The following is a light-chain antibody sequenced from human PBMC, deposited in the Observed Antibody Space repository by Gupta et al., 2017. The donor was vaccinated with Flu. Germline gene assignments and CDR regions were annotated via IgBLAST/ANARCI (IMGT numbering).Light chain of an antibody. V-gene: IGKV1-5*03. Sequence: PSTLSASVGDRVTITCRASQSISSWLAWYQQKPGKAPKLLIYKASSVESGVPSRFSGSGSGTEFTLTISSLQPDDFATYYCQQDNSYSVTFGQGTKVEIK. CDR2: KAS. J-gene: IGKJ1*01. CDR1: QSISSW. CDR3: QQDNSYSVT.